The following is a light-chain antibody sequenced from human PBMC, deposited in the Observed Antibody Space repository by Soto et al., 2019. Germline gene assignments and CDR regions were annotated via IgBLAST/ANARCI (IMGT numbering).Light chain of an antibody. CDR2: GAS. V-gene: IGKV3-20*01. CDR3: QQHGGSPIT. CDR1: QSVGSDY. Sequence: EILLTQSPRTLSLSPGERATLSCRASQSVGSDYVAWYQHRPGQTPRLLVYGASSRATGIPDRFSGSGSGTDFTLTISRLEPEDFAVYYCQQHGGSPITFGQGTRLEIK. J-gene: IGKJ5*01.